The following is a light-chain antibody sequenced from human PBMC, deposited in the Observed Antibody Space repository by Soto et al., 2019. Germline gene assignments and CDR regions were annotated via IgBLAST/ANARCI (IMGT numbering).Light chain of an antibody. J-gene: IGKJ3*01. CDR3: QQRSNWPPLT. Sequence: EIVLTQSPATLSLSPGERATLSCRASQSVSSYLAWYQQKPGQAPRLLIYDASNRATGIPARFSGSGSGTDLTLTISILEPEDFALYYCQQRSNWPPLTFGPGTKVDIK. V-gene: IGKV3-11*01. CDR2: DAS. CDR1: QSVSSY.